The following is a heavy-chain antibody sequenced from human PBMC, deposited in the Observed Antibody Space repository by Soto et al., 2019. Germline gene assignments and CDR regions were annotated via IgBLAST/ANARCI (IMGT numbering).Heavy chain of an antibody. CDR1: GGTSSSYA. J-gene: IGHJ4*02. CDR2: IIPILDTT. Sequence: QVQVVQSGAEVKKPGSSVRVACKASGGTSSSYAITWMRQAPGQVLEWMGGIIPILDTTDYAQKFQGRVTFTADESTSTVYMELSSLTSEDTVVYYCASGGTTVNRRFDFWGQGTLVTVSS. V-gene: IGHV1-69*01. CDR3: ASGGTTVNRRFDF. D-gene: IGHD4-4*01.